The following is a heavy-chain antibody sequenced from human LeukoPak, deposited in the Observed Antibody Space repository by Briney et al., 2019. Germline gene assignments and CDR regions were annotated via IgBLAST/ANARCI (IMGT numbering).Heavy chain of an antibody. V-gene: IGHV3-30*01. CDR2: ISYDGSNK. CDR1: GFVFSSYA. D-gene: IGHD6-19*01. Sequence: GRSLRLSCAASGFVFSSYAMHWVRQAPGKGLEWVAVISYDGSNKYYADSVKGRFTISRDNSKNTLYLQMNSLRAEDTAVYYCARVLAVAAWDYWGQGTLVTVSS. J-gene: IGHJ4*02. CDR3: ARVLAVAAWDY.